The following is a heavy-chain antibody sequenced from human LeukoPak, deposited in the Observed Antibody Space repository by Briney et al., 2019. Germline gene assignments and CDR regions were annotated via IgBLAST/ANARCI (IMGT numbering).Heavy chain of an antibody. CDR1: GFTFSSYD. CDR3: ARENDFDY. CDR2: IGTAGDT. J-gene: IGHJ4*02. V-gene: IGHV3-13*01. Sequence: GGSLRLSCAASGFTFSSYDMHWVRQATGKGLGWVSGIGTAGDTYYPGSVKGRFTISRENAKNSLYLQMNSLRAEDTAVYYCARENDFDYWGQGTLVTVSS.